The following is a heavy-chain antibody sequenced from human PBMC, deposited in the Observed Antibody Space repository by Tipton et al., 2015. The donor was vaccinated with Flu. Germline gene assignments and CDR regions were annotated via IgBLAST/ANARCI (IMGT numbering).Heavy chain of an antibody. J-gene: IGHJ4*02. CDR2: IYYSGST. D-gene: IGHD3-22*01. CDR1: GGSISSSSYY. CDR3: ASDDRSYYFDY. Sequence: TLSLTCTVSGGSISSSSYYWGWIRQPPGKGLEWIGSIYYSGSTYYNPSLKSRVTISVDTSKNQFSLKLSSVTAADTAVYYCASDDRSYYFDYWGQGTLVTVSS. V-gene: IGHV4-39*07.